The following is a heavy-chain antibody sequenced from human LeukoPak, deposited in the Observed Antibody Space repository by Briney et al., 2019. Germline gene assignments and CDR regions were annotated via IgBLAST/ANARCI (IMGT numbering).Heavy chain of an antibody. Sequence: GRSLRLSCAASGFTFSSYAMHWVRQAPGKGLEWVAVISYDGSNKYYADSVKGRFTISRDNSKNTLYLQMNSLRAEDTAVYYCVRDDRDSSGSYFLDYWGQGTLVTVSS. CDR3: VRDDRDSSGSYFLDY. D-gene: IGHD1-26*01. CDR1: GFTFSSYA. J-gene: IGHJ4*02. CDR2: ISYDGSNK. V-gene: IGHV3-30*04.